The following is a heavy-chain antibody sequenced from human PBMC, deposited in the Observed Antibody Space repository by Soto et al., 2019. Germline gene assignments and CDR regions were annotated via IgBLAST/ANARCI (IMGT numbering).Heavy chain of an antibody. CDR3: ARDRDGYVVFYYGMDV. V-gene: IGHV1-3*01. Sequence: ASVKVSCKASGYTFTSYAMHWVRQAPGQRLEWMGWINAGNGNTKYSQKFQGRVTITRDTSASTAYMELSSLRSEDTAVYYCARDRDGYVVFYYGMDVWGQGTTVTVS. J-gene: IGHJ6*02. D-gene: IGHD5-18*01. CDR1: GYTFTSYA. CDR2: INAGNGNT.